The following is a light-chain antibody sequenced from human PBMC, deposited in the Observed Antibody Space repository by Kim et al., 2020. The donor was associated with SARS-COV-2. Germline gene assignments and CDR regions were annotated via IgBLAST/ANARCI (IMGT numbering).Light chain of an antibody. CDR1: QSVSSK. CDR2: GAS. Sequence: SPGDSATPSCSARQSVSSKLAWCQQKPGQAARLLIYGASTRATGIPGRFSGGGSGTEFTLTISSLQSEDFAVYYCQQYNNWPPGTFGQGTKVDIK. J-gene: IGKJ1*01. CDR3: QQYNNWPPGT. V-gene: IGKV3-15*01.